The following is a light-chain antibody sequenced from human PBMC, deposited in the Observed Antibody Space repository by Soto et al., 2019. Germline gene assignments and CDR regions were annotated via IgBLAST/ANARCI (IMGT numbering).Light chain of an antibody. CDR3: QQYNSYPLS. CDR1: QSINIW. Sequence: DIQMTQSPSTLSASVGDRVTITCRASQSINIWLAWYQQKPGKAPNLLIYKASSLDSGVPSRFSGSGSGTEFTLTISSLQPDDLATYYCQQYNSYPLSFGGGTKVEIK. J-gene: IGKJ4*01. CDR2: KAS. V-gene: IGKV1-5*03.